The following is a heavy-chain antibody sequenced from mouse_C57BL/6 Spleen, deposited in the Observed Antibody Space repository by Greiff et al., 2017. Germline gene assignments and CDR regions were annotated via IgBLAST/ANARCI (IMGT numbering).Heavy chain of an antibody. V-gene: IGHV14-4*01. J-gene: IGHJ3*01. CDR1: GFNIKDDY. Sequence: VQLQQSGAELVRPGASVKLSCTASGFNIKDDYMHWVKQRPEQGLEWIGWIDPENGDTEYASKFQGKATITADTSSNTAYLQLSSLTSEDTAVYYCTTLTAQTPFAYWGQGTLVTVSA. D-gene: IGHD3-2*02. CDR2: IDPENGDT. CDR3: TTLTAQTPFAY.